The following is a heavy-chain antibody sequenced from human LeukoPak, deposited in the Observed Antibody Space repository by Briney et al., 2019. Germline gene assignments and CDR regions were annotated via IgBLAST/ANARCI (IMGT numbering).Heavy chain of an antibody. J-gene: IGHJ4*02. V-gene: IGHV1-2*02. D-gene: IGHD5-12*01. CDR3: ATEGVDIVAPLSGLFDY. CDR1: GYTFTGYY. CDR2: INPNSGGT. Sequence: ASVKVSCKASGYTFTGYYMHWVRQAPGQGLEWMGWINPNSGGTNYAQKFQGRVTMARDTSISTAYMELSRLRSDDTAVYYCATEGVDIVAPLSGLFDYWGQGTLVTVSS.